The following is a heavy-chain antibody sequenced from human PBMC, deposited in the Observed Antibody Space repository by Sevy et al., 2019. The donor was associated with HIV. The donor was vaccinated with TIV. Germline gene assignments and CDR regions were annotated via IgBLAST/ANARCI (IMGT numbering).Heavy chain of an antibody. Sequence: GGSLRLSCAASGFTFSNDALSWVRQAPGKGLEWVSAVSGSGGKTYYADSVKGRFTISRDTSNNTLFLHMNSLRAEDTAVYYCATHRRTDGYSYGAFDIWGQGTMVTVSS. D-gene: IGHD4-4*01. CDR1: GFTFSNDA. CDR2: VSGSGGKT. J-gene: IGHJ3*02. CDR3: ATHRRTDGYSYGAFDI. V-gene: IGHV3-23*01.